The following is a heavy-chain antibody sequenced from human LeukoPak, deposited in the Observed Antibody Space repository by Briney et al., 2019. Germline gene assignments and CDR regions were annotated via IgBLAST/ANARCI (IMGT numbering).Heavy chain of an antibody. D-gene: IGHD3-10*01. CDR3: ARDASYYYGSGSPRHFDY. CDR1: GGSISSYY. CDR2: IYTSGST. V-gene: IGHV4-4*07. J-gene: IGHJ4*02. Sequence: PSETLSLTCTVSGGSISSYYWSWIRQPAGKGLEWIGRIYTSGSTNYNPSLKSRATMSVDTSKNQFSLKLSSVTAADTAVYYCARDASYYYGSGSPRHFDYWGQGTLVTVSS.